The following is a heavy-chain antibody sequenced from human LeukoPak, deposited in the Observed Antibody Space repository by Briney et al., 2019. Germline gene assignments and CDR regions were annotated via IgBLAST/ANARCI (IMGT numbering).Heavy chain of an antibody. CDR1: GFTFSSYG. CDR3: ARRWLQPSSGMDV. Sequence: GRSLRLSCAASGFTFSSYGIHWVRQAPGKGLEWVAVISYDGSNKYYADSVKGRFTISRDNSKNTLYLQMNSLRAEDTAVYYCARRWLQPSSGMDVWGQGTTATVSS. V-gene: IGHV3-30*03. D-gene: IGHD5-24*01. CDR2: ISYDGSNK. J-gene: IGHJ6*02.